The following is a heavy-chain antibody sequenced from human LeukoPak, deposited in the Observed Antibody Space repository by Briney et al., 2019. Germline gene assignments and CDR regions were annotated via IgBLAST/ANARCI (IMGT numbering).Heavy chain of an antibody. CDR1: GGSISSYY. Sequence: SETLSLTCTVSGGSISSYYWSWIRQPPGKGLEWIGYIYYSGSTNYNPSLKSRVTISVDTSKNQFSLKLSSVTAADTAVYYCARAAYSGSWYWFDPWGQGTLVTVSS. V-gene: IGHV4-59*01. CDR3: ARAAYSGSWYWFDP. D-gene: IGHD6-13*01. CDR2: IYYSGST. J-gene: IGHJ5*02.